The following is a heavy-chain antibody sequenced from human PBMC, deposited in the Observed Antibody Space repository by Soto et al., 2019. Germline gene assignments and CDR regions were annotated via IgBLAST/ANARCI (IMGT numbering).Heavy chain of an antibody. CDR3: ARFPRRDTAMPD. CDR1: GGSISRGDYY. V-gene: IGHV4-30-4*01. D-gene: IGHD5-18*01. Sequence: SETLSLTCTVSGGSISRGDYYWSWIRQPPGKGLEWSGYISNTGSTYYNPSLKSRVFISVDTSKNQFSLRLSSVTAADTAVYYCARFPRRDTAMPDWGQGTLVTVPS. J-gene: IGHJ4*02. CDR2: ISNTGST.